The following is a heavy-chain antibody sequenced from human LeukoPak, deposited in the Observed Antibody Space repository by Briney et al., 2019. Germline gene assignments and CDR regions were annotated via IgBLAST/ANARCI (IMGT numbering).Heavy chain of an antibody. CDR1: GESFSGYY. D-gene: IGHD6-13*01. Sequence: SETLSLTCAVYGESFSGYYWSWIRQPPGKGLEWIGEINHSGSTNYNPSLKSRVTISVDTSKNQFSLKLSSVTAADTAVYYCARGGGYSSSWYGGYFDYWGQGTLVTVSS. V-gene: IGHV4-34*01. CDR2: INHSGST. CDR3: ARGGGYSSSWYGGYFDY. J-gene: IGHJ4*02.